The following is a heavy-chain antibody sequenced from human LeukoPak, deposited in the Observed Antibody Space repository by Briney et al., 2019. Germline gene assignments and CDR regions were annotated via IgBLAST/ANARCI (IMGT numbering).Heavy chain of an antibody. CDR2: ISYDESNK. Sequence: GGSLRLSCAPSGFTFSSYPMHWVRRAPGNGLEWVAVISYDESNKYYADSVKGRFTMSRDNSKNTLYLQMNSLRAEDSAVYYCARDLGYASETNYGMDVWGQGTTVTVFS. V-gene: IGHV3-30-3*01. CDR3: ARDLGYASETNYGMDV. J-gene: IGHJ6*02. CDR1: GFTFSSYP. D-gene: IGHD3-10*01.